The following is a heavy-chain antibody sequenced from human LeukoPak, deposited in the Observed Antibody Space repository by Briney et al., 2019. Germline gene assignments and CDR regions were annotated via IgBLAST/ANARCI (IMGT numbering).Heavy chain of an antibody. CDR3: ARDVGATTSYFDY. D-gene: IGHD1-26*01. V-gene: IGHV4-59*01. J-gene: IGHJ4*02. Sequence: SETLSLTCTVSGASTSSDYWSWIRQPPGKGLEWIAHIYYSGSTNYNPSLKSRVTISLDTSKNQFSLKLSSVTAADTAVYYCARDVGATTSYFDYWGQGTLVTVSP. CDR2: IYYSGST. CDR1: GASTSSDY.